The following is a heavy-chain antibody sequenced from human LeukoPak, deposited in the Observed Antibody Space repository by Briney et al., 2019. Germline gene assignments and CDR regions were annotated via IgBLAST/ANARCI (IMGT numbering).Heavy chain of an antibody. J-gene: IGHJ4*02. CDR3: AGKSRDGYFDGRFDL. V-gene: IGHV3-48*03. D-gene: IGHD5-24*01. Sequence: PGGSLRLSCVASGFXFSTYEMNWVRQAPGKGLEWVSYISTTGKTTFYADSVQGRFTISRDNAKNSLYLQMNSLRVEDTALYYCAGKSRDGYFDGRFDLWGQGTLVTVSS. CDR1: GFXFSTYE. CDR2: ISTTGKTT.